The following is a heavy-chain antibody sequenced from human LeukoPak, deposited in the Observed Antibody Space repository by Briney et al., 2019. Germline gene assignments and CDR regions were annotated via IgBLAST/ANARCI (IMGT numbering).Heavy chain of an antibody. J-gene: IGHJ4*02. CDR1: GYTLSGYY. CDR3: ARYNWNDVVSALDY. D-gene: IGHD1-1*01. V-gene: IGHV1-2*02. Sequence: ASVKVSCKASGYTLSGYYIHWVRQAPGQGLEWLGWINPNSGETNYAQKFQGGVTLTRETSISTFYMEVSRPRYDDTAVYFCARYNWNDVVSALDYWGQGTLVTVSS. CDR2: INPNSGET.